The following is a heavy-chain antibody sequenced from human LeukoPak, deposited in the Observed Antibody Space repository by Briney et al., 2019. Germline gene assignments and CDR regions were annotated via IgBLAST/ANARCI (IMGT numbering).Heavy chain of an antibody. CDR3: AKDVDYGDYVVS. J-gene: IGHJ4*02. CDR1: GGSFSGYY. CDR2: ISGSGGST. V-gene: IGHV3-23*01. D-gene: IGHD4-17*01. Sequence: ETLSLTCAVYGGSFSGYYWSWIRQPPGKGLEWVSGISGSGGSTYYADSVKGRCTISRDNSKNTLYLQMNRLRAEDTAIYYCAKDVDYGDYVVSWGQGTLVTVSS.